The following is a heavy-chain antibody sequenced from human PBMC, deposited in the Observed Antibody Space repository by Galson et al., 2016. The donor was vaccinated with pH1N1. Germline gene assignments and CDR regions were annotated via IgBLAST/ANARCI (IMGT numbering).Heavy chain of an antibody. J-gene: IGHJ6*02. Sequence: SVKVSCKASGGTFSSYTMNWVRQAPGQGLEWMGGVSPVFGPAGYPQKFRGRVPITADESTSAASIDLSSLKSEDTSVYNCARSYSGYDMHFYSAMDVWGQGTTVTVSS. D-gene: IGHD5-12*01. CDR3: ARSYSGYDMHFYSAMDV. V-gene: IGHV1-69*13. CDR2: VSPVFGPA. CDR1: GGTFSSYT.